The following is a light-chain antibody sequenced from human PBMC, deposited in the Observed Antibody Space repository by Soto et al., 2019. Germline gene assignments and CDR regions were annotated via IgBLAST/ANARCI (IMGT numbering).Light chain of an antibody. J-gene: IGKJ1*01. CDR2: SAS. V-gene: IGKV3-20*01. CDR3: QQYGNSPPWT. CDR1: QSVSSRY. Sequence: EIVLTQSPGTLSLSPGERATLSCRASQSVSSRYLAWYQQKPGQAPRLLIYSASTRATGIPDRFSGSGSGTDFILAISRLEPEDFAVYYCQQYGNSPPWTFGQGTKVEIK.